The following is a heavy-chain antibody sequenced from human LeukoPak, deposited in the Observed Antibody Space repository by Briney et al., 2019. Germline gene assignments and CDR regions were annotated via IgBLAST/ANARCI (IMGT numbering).Heavy chain of an antibody. V-gene: IGHV3-33*01. D-gene: IGHD3-22*01. CDR1: GFTFSSYG. CDR3: ARSPIYYDSSGYAFDY. CDR2: IWYDGSNK. J-gene: IGHJ4*02. Sequence: GRPLRLSCAASGFTFSSYGMHWVRQAPGKGLEWAAVIWYDGSNKYYADSVKGRFTISRDNSKNTLYLQMNSLRAEDTAVYYCARSPIYYDSSGYAFDYWGQGTLVTVSS.